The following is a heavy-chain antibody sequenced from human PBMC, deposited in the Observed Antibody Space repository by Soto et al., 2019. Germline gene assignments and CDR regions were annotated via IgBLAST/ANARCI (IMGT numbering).Heavy chain of an antibody. V-gene: IGHV6-1*01. CDR2: TYYRSKWYN. D-gene: IGHD2-2*01. Sequence: SQTLSLTCAISGDSVSSYSAAWNWIRQSPSRGLEWLGRTYYRSKWYNDYAVSVRGRVTINPDTSKNQFSLQLSSVTPEDTAVYYCARVLPDASDYYYYYGMDVWGQGTTVTVSS. J-gene: IGHJ6*02. CDR3: ARVLPDASDYYYYYGMDV. CDR1: GDSVSSYSAA.